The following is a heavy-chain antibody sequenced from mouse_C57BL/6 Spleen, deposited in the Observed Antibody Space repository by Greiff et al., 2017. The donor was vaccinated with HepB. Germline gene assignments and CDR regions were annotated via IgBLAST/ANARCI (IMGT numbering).Heavy chain of an antibody. Sequence: VQLQQPGAELVRPGSSVKLSCKASGYTFTSYWMHWVKQRPIQGLEWIGNIDPSDSETHYNQKFKDKATLTVDKSSSTAYMQLSSLTSEDSAVYYCARDSDYYGSSYYYAMDYWGQGTSVTVSS. J-gene: IGHJ4*01. CDR1: GYTFTSYW. V-gene: IGHV1-52*01. D-gene: IGHD1-1*01. CDR3: ARDSDYYGSSYYYAMDY. CDR2: IDPSDSET.